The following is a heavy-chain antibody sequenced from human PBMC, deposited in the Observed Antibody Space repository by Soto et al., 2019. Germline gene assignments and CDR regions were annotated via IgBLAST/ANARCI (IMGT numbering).Heavy chain of an antibody. D-gene: IGHD5-12*01. CDR3: ARESGGATATLDYYYFYMDV. J-gene: IGHJ6*03. Sequence: QVQLVQSGAEVKKPGASVTVSCKASGYTFSDYYLHWVRQAPGQGPEWMGRINPNSGDAKFAQKFQGRVTITRDTSVRTAFMELNWLKSDDTAVYYCARESGGATATLDYYYFYMDVWGKGTTVTVSS. V-gene: IGHV1-2*06. CDR1: GYTFSDYY. CDR2: INPNSGDA.